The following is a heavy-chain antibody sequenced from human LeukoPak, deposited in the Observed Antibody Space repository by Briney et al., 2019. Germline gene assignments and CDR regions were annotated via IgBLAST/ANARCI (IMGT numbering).Heavy chain of an antibody. Sequence: SVKVSCKASGGTFSSYAISWVRQAPEQGLEWMGGIIPIFGTANYAQKFQGRVTITADESTSTAYMELSSLRSEDTAVYYCARDGRSGYSNWFDPWGQGTLVTVSS. V-gene: IGHV1-69*13. J-gene: IGHJ5*02. CDR2: IIPIFGTA. CDR3: ARDGRSGYSNWFDP. CDR1: GGTFSSYA. D-gene: IGHD3-3*01.